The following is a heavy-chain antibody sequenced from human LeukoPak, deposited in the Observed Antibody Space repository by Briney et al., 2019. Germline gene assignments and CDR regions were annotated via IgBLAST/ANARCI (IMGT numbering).Heavy chain of an antibody. CDR2: ISYDGSNK. CDR1: GFTFSSYG. Sequence: GGSLRLSCAASGFTFSSYGMHWVRQAPGKGLEWVAVISYDGSNKYYADSVKGRFTISRDNSKNTPYLQMNSLRAEDTAVYYCAKDFSSYDRFFDYWGQGTLVTVSS. CDR3: AKDFSSYDRFFDY. D-gene: IGHD5-12*01. J-gene: IGHJ4*02. V-gene: IGHV3-30*18.